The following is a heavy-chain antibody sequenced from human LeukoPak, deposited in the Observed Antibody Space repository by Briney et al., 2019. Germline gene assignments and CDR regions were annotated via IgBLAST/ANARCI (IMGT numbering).Heavy chain of an antibody. Sequence: PRGSLRLACAPSGFTFSSYAMSWVRHAPGKGLEWVSAMSGSGGSTYYADSVKGRFTISRDNSKNTLYLQMKSLRAEDTAVYYCSKGHQLEPFDPWGQGTLVTVSS. V-gene: IGHV3-23*01. CDR2: MSGSGGST. CDR1: GFTFSSYA. CDR3: SKGHQLEPFDP. J-gene: IGHJ5*02. D-gene: IGHD6-13*01.